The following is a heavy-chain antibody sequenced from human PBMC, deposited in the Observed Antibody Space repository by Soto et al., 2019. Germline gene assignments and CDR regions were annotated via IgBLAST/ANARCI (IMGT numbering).Heavy chain of an antibody. Sequence: GSLRLSCAASGFTFSTYAMSWVRQAPGKGLEWVSTINTSGGSTYYADSVKGRFTISRDNSKNTLYLQMNSLRPEDTAVYYCAKLYGGKSANTYTIDPWGQGTLVTVSS. CDR1: GFTFSTYA. CDR2: INTSGGST. CDR3: AKLYGGKSANTYTIDP. V-gene: IGHV3-23*01. J-gene: IGHJ5*02. D-gene: IGHD2-15*01.